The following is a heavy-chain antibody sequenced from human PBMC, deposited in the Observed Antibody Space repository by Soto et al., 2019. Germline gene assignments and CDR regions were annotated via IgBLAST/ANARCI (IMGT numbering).Heavy chain of an antibody. D-gene: IGHD6-6*01. J-gene: IGHJ4*02. CDR1: GFTFSSYA. V-gene: IGHV3-23*01. Sequence: GESLKISCAASGFTFSSYAMSWVRQAPGKGLEWVSAISGSGGSTYYADSVKGRFTISRDNSKNTLFLQMNSLRAEDTAVYYCARGIAARPGYYFDYWGQGTLVTVSS. CDR3: ARGIAARPGYYFDY. CDR2: ISGSGGST.